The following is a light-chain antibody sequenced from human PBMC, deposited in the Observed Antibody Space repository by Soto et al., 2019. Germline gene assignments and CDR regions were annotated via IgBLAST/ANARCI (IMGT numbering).Light chain of an antibody. CDR3: LLYYDGAQV. Sequence: QTVVTQEPSLTVSQGETVTLTCGSSTGAVTSGYYPNWFQQKPGQAPRPLIYSISNKHFWTPARFSGSLLGDKAALTLSGVQPEDEAEYYCLLYYDGAQVFGGGTKVTVL. V-gene: IGLV7-43*01. CDR2: SIS. J-gene: IGLJ3*02. CDR1: TGAVTSGYY.